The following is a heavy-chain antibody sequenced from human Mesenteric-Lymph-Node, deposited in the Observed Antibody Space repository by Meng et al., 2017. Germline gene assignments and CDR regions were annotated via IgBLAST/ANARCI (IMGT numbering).Heavy chain of an antibody. J-gene: IGHJ6*02. V-gene: IGHV3-7*01. D-gene: IGHD5-24*01. CDR2: IKQDGSEK. CDR1: GFTFSNAW. Sequence: GESLKISCAASGFTFSNAWMSWVRQAPGKGLEWVANIKQDGSEKYYVDSVKGRFTISRDNAKNSLYLQMNSLRAEDTAVYYCARGPGWLQPYYYYYYGMDVWGQGTTVTVSS. CDR3: ARGPGWLQPYYYYYYGMDV.